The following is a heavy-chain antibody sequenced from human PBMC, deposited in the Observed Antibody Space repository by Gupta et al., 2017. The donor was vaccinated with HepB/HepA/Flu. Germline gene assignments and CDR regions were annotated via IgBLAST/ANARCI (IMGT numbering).Heavy chain of an antibody. Sequence: EVQLAESGGGLVQPGGSLRLSCAASGFTVSSYWMHWVRQAPGKGLVWVSRMNQQGSVINYADSVKGRFTISRDNTKKALYLQMNSLRAEDTAIYFCSRDTFGPYDYWGQGTLGTVSS. CDR2: MNQQGSVI. CDR1: GFTVSSYW. J-gene: IGHJ4*02. D-gene: IGHD2/OR15-2a*01. CDR3: SRDTFGPYDY. V-gene: IGHV3-74*01.